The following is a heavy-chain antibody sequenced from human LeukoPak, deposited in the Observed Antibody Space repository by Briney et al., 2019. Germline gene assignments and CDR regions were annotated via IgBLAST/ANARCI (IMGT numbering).Heavy chain of an antibody. CDR2: INGDGTNI. V-gene: IGHV3-74*01. J-gene: IGHJ1*01. CDR1: GFTFTDYW. D-gene: IGHD1-26*01. Sequence: GGSLRLSCAASGFTFTDYWVHWVRQAPGKGLLWVSHINGDGTNINYADSVKGRFTMSRDNAKNTVYLQMNTLGAEDTAVYYCTRTYRNTLAEYFHHWGQGTLVTVSS. CDR3: TRTYRNTLAEYFHH.